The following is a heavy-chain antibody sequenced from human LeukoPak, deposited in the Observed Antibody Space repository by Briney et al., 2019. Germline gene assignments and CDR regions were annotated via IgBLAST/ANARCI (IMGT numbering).Heavy chain of an antibody. CDR3: ARGHDYFDY. J-gene: IGHJ4*02. V-gene: IGHV4-59*08. CDR2: IYYSGST. Sequence: SETLSLTCTVSGGSISSYYWSWIRQPPGKGLEWIGYIYYSGSTNYNPSLKSRVTISVDTSKNQFSLKLSSVTAADTAVFYCARGHDYFDYWGQGTLVTVSS. CDR1: GGSISSYY.